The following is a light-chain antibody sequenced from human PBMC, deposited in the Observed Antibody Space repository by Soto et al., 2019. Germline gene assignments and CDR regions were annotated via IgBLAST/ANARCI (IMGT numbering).Light chain of an antibody. CDR3: QQYGTSPT. J-gene: IGKJ4*01. CDR2: GAS. V-gene: IGKV3-20*01. Sequence: ILITQSPATLSVSPGERATLSCRASQSVSSNLAWYQQKPGQAPRLLIYGASSTATGIPDRFSGSGSGTDFTLTIRRLEPEDSAVYYCQQYGTSPTFGGGTKVDIK. CDR1: QSVSSN.